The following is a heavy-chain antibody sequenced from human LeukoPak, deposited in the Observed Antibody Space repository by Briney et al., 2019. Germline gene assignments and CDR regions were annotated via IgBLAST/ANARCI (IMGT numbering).Heavy chain of an antibody. Sequence: PGGSLRLSCAASGFTFSSYWMHWVRQVPGKGLVWVARINPGGSRITYADSVKGRFTITRDHDKNTLYLQLDSLRAEDAGVYYCARSNQADDYWGQGTLVTVSS. V-gene: IGHV3-74*01. CDR3: ARSNQADDY. CDR2: INPGGSRI. CDR1: GFTFSSYW. D-gene: IGHD1-14*01. J-gene: IGHJ4*02.